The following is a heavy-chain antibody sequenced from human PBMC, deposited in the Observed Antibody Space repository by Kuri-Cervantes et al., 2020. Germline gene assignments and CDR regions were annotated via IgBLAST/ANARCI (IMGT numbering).Heavy chain of an antibody. CDR1: GGSISSSSYY. V-gene: IGHV3-9*01. CDR2: ISWNSGSI. D-gene: IGHD3-22*01. CDR3: AKATNYYDSSGVDY. J-gene: IGHJ4*02. Sequence: SLKISCTVSGGSISSSSYYWGWVRQAPGKGLEWVSGISWNSGSIGYADSVKGRFTISRDNAKNSLYLQMNSLRAEDTALYYCAKATNYYDSSGVDYWGQGTLVTVSS.